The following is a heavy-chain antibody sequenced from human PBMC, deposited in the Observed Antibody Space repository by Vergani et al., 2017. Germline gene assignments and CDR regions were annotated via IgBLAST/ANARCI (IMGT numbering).Heavy chain of an antibody. V-gene: IGHV3-23*01. CDR1: GFTFSSYA. CDR2: ISGSGGST. CDR3: AKLSCSSTSCDPHNWFDP. Sequence: EVQLLESGGGLVQPGGSLRLSCAASGFTFSSYAMSWVRQAPGTGWEWVSAISGSGGSTYYADSVKGRFTISRDNSKNTLYLQMNSLRAEDTAGYSCAKLSCSSTSCDPHNWFDPWGQGTLVTVSS. J-gene: IGHJ5*02. D-gene: IGHD2-2*01.